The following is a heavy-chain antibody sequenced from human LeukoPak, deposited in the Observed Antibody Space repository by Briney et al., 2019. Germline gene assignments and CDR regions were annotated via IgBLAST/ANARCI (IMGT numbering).Heavy chain of an antibody. J-gene: IGHJ4*02. CDR3: ARYERFGDIPLDY. V-gene: IGHV4-39*07. Sequence: RASETLSLTCTVSGGSISSSSYYWGWIRQPPGKGLEWIGSIYYSGSTYYNPSLKSRVTISVDTSKNQFSLKLSSVTAADTAVYYCARYERFGDIPLDYWGQGTLVTVSS. D-gene: IGHD3-10*01. CDR1: GGSISSSSYY. CDR2: IYYSGST.